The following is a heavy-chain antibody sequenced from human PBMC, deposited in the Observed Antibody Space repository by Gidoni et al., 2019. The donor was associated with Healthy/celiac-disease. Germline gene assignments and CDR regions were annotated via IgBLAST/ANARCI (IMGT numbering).Heavy chain of an antibody. CDR3: AKEGWEYQLDYFDY. Sequence: QVQLVESGGGVVQPGRSLRLSCAASGFTFSSYGMHWVRQAPGKGLEWVAVISYDGSNKYYADSVKGRFTISRDNSKNTLYLQMNSLGAEDTAVYYCAKEGWEYQLDYFDYWGQGTLVTVSS. CDR1: GFTFSSYG. V-gene: IGHV3-30*18. J-gene: IGHJ4*02. D-gene: IGHD2-2*01. CDR2: ISYDGSNK.